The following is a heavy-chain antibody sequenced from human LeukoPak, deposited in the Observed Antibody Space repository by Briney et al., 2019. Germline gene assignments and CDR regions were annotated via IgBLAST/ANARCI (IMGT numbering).Heavy chain of an antibody. CDR3: ARGITPVYCSSTSCYPYYYYGMDV. D-gene: IGHD2-2*01. J-gene: IGHJ6*02. CDR1: GYTFTGYY. Sequence: GASVKVSCKASGYTFTGYYMHWVRQAPGQGLEWMGWINPNSGGTNYAQKFQGRVTMTRDTSISTAYMELSRLRSGDTAVYYCARGITPVYCSSTSCYPYYYYGMDVWGQGTTVTVSS. CDR2: INPNSGGT. V-gene: IGHV1-2*02.